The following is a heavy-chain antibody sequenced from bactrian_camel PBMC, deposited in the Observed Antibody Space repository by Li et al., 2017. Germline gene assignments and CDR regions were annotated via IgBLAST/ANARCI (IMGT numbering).Heavy chain of an antibody. CDR2: TRSEGNT. D-gene: IGHD2*01. V-gene: IGHV3S55*01. CDR3: AADGRALSPLDGQWYRM. J-gene: IGHJ4*01. Sequence: HVQLVESGGGSVQVGGSLRLSCQASGFTLGDSRMAWYRQAPGNACELVSSTRSEGNTYLIDAVKGRFTVSRDSAKKTLYLRMDSLKPEDSAMYYCAADGRALSPLDGQWYRMWGHGTQVTVS. CDR1: GFTLGDSR.